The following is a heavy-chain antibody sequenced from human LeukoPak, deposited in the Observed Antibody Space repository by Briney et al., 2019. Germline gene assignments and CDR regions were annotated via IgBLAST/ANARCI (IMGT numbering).Heavy chain of an antibody. CDR1: GFTFSSYG. CDR3: ARDNWYVDIVAPLDY. J-gene: IGHJ4*02. D-gene: IGHD5-12*01. V-gene: IGHV3-30*03. Sequence: PGGSLRLSCAASGFTFSSYGMHWVRQAPGKGLEWVAVISYDGSNKYYADSVKGRFTISRDNSKNTLYLQMNSLRAEDTAVYYCARDNWYVDIVAPLDYWGQGTLVTVSS. CDR2: ISYDGSNK.